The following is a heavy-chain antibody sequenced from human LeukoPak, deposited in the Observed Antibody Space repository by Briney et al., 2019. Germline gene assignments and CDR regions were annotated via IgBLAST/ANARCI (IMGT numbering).Heavy chain of an antibody. D-gene: IGHD3-22*01. CDR2: MSGRGDST. V-gene: IGHV3-23*01. J-gene: IGHJ4*02. CDR1: GFIFSDFA. Sequence: GGSLRLSCTASGFIFSDFAMTWVRQAPGKGLEWVSTMSGRGDSTYYADSVKGRFTVSRDNSDNTLYLHMNSLRAEDTAVYFCANPDSSGFYFSMRFDFWGQGTLVTVSS. CDR3: ANPDSSGFYFSMRFDF.